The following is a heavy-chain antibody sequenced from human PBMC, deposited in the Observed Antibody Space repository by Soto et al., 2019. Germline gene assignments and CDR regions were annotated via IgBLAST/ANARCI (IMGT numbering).Heavy chain of an antibody. J-gene: IGHJ2*01. D-gene: IGHD3-22*01. V-gene: IGHV3-66*01. CDR2: IYSGGST. Sequence: EVQLVESGGGLVQPGGSLRLSCAASGLTVSSNYMSWVRQGPGKGLERVSIIYSGGSTYYADSVKGRFFISRDNSKNTLYVQMSSLRAEDTAVYYCARDRAYDSGGYKYWYFDLWGRGTLVTVSS. CDR3: ARDRAYDSGGYKYWYFDL. CDR1: GLTVSSNY.